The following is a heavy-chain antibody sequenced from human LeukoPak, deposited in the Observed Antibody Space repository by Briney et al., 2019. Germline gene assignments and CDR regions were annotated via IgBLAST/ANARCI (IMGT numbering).Heavy chain of an antibody. CDR2: IYHSGST. D-gene: IGHD5-18*01. CDR1: GYSISSGYY. V-gene: IGHV4-38-2*02. Sequence: KPSETLSLTCTVSGYSISSGYYWGWIRPPPGKGLEWIGSIYHSGSTYYNPSLKSRVTISVDTSKNQFSLKLSSVTAADTAVYYCARGPGGSGYSYGYNWFDPWGQGTLVTVSS. J-gene: IGHJ5*02. CDR3: ARGPGGSGYSYGYNWFDP.